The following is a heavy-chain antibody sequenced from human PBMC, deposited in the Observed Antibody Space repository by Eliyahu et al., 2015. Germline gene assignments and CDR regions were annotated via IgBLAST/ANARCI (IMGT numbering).Heavy chain of an antibody. CDR1: GFTXSYYA. V-gene: IGHV3-23*04. Sequence: EVQLVEFGGGLVQPGGSRRLSCAASGFTXSYYAMXWVRPGPGTGLGWXSGISGSGGSTYYADSVKGRFTISRDNSKDTLYLQMNSLRVEDTAVYYCAKDRSSWQRGWFDPWGQGTRVTVSS. CDR3: AKDRSSWQRGWFDP. CDR2: ISGSGGST. J-gene: IGHJ5*02. D-gene: IGHD6-13*01.